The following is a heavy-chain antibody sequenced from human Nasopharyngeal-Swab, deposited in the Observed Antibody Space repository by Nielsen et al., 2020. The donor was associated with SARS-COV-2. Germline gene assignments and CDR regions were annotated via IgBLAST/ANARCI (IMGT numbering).Heavy chain of an antibody. CDR1: GFTFNNYA. V-gene: IGHV3-30*03. J-gene: IGHJ3*02. CDR2: ISNDGSEK. D-gene: IGHD3-16*01. Sequence: GGSLRLSCATFGFTFNNYAMHWVRQAPGKGLEWLALISNDGSEKFYVDSVKGRFSISRDTSRSTVYLQMNSLRGEDTAVYYCTRVDVHDAFDMWGQGTMVTVSS. CDR3: TRVDVHDAFDM.